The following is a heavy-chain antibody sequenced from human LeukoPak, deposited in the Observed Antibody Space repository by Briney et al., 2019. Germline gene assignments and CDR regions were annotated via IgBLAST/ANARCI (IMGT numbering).Heavy chain of an antibody. CDR1: GYTFTGYY. CDR2: IHPNSGDT. D-gene: IGHD1-26*01. V-gene: IGHV1-2*02. Sequence: GASVKVSCKTSGYTFTGYYMHWVRQAPGQGLEWMGWIHPNSGDTNYAQKFQDRVTMTRDTSITTAYMELSGLRSDDTALYYCARGSEVGATQKNALDIWGQGTMVTVSS. CDR3: ARGSEVGATQKNALDI. J-gene: IGHJ3*02.